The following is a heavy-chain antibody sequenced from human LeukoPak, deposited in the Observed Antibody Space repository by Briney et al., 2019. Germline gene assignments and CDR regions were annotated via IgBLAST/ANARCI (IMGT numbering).Heavy chain of an antibody. V-gene: IGHV1-2*02. CDR1: GYTFTAYY. Sequence: ASVKVSCKASGYTFTAYYMHWVRQAPGQGLEWMGWINPNSGGTNSSQKFQDRVTMTTDTSTSTAYMELRSLRSDDTAVYYCARTAGAFGYSYGPDYWGQGTLVTVSS. J-gene: IGHJ4*02. CDR3: ARTAGAFGYSYGPDY. D-gene: IGHD5-18*01. CDR2: INPNSGGT.